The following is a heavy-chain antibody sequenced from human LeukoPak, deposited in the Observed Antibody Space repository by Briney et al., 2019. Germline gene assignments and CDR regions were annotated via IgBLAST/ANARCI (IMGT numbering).Heavy chain of an antibody. Sequence: PSETLSLTCTVSGGSINSGSYYWSWIRQPAGKGLEWIGRIDTSGSTNYNPSLKSRVTISVDTSKNQFSLKLNSVTAADTAVYYCAREGGYSYGDAPLHFDYWGQGTLVTVSS. J-gene: IGHJ4*02. CDR3: AREGGYSYGDAPLHFDY. CDR2: IDTSGST. CDR1: GGSINSGSYY. V-gene: IGHV4-61*02. D-gene: IGHD5-18*01.